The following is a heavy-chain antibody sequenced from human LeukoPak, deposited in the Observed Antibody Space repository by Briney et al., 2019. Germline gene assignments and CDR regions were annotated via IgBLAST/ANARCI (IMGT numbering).Heavy chain of an antibody. CDR2: IYYSGST. Sequence: PSETLSLTCTVSGGSISSGGYYWSWIRQHPGKGLEWIGYIYYSGSTYYNPSLKSRVTISVDTSKNQFSLRLSSVTAADTAVYYCARRSYRWADYYYYGMDVWGQGTTVTVSS. CDR3: ARRSYRWADYYYYGMDV. V-gene: IGHV4-31*03. J-gene: IGHJ6*02. D-gene: IGHD3-16*02. CDR1: GGSISSGGYY.